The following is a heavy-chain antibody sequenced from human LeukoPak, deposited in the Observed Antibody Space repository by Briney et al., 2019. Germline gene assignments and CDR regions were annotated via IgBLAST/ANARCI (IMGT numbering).Heavy chain of an antibody. J-gene: IGHJ4*02. CDR3: ARDPPHYYDSSGNDY. D-gene: IGHD3-22*01. V-gene: IGHV1-46*01. CDR1: GYTFTSYY. CDR2: INPSGGST. Sequence: ASVKVSCKASGYTFTSYYMHWVRQAPGQGLEWMGIINPSGGSTSNAQKFQGRVTMTRDTSTSTVYMELSSLRSEDTAVYYCARDPPHYYDSSGNDYWGQGTLVTVSS.